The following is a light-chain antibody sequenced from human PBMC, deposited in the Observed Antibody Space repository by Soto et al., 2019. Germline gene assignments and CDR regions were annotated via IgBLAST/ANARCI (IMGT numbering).Light chain of an antibody. CDR2: GAS. J-gene: IGKJ2*01. CDR3: QQFGRSPYA. Sequence: EIVLTQSPGTLSLSPGESATLSCRASESVSSDSLAWYQQKSGQAPRLVLSGASNRATGIPDRFSGSGSGTDFTLSIRGLEPEDFAVYYCQQFGRSPYAFGQGTKLEI. V-gene: IGKV3-20*01. CDR1: ESVSSDS.